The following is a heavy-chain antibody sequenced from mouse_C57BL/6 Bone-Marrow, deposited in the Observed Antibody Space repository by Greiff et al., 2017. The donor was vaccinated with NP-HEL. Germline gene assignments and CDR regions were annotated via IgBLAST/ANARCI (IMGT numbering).Heavy chain of an antibody. J-gene: IGHJ3*01. CDR3: ARSFLAWFAY. Sequence: VQLKESGPVLVKPGASVKMSCKASGYTFTDYYMNWVKQSHGKSLEWIGVINPYNGGTSYNQKFKGKATLTVDKSSSTAYMELNSLTSEDSAVYYCARSFLAWFAYWGQGTLVTVSA. V-gene: IGHV1-19*01. CDR2: INPYNGGT. CDR1: GYTFTDYY.